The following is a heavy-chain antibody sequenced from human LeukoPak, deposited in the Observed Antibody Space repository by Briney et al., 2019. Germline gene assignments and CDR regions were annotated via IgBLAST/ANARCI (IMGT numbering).Heavy chain of an antibody. CDR3: AREDMIVVAGVPATDAFDI. CDR2: ISGSGGST. D-gene: IGHD3-22*01. V-gene: IGHV3-23*01. J-gene: IGHJ3*02. Sequence: GGSLRLSCAASGFTFSSYAMSWVRQAPGKGLEWVSAISGSGGSTYYADSVKGRFTISRDNSKNTLYLQMNSLRAEDTAVYYCAREDMIVVAGVPATDAFDIWGQGTMVTVSS. CDR1: GFTFSSYA.